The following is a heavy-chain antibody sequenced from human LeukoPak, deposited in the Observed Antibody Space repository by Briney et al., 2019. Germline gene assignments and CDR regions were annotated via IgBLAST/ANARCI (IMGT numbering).Heavy chain of an antibody. CDR1: GFTFNNFG. D-gene: IGHD1-26*01. J-gene: IGHJ4*02. CDR2: ISHDGSNK. CDR3: ARDRVGATDYFDY. Sequence: PGGSLRLSCAASGFTFNNFGMHWVRQAPGKGLEWVAVISHDGSNKYYADSVKGRFTISRDNSKNTLYLQMNSLRAEDTAVYYCARDRVGATDYFDYWGQGTLVTVSS. V-gene: IGHV3-30*03.